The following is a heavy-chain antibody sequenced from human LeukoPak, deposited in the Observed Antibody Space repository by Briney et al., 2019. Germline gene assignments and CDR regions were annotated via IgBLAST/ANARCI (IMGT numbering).Heavy chain of an antibody. CDR3: AKWGGGYCSSTSCRQGAFDI. J-gene: IGHJ3*02. CDR2: ISGSGGST. CDR1: GFTFSSYA. V-gene: IGHV3-23*01. Sequence: PGGSLRLSCAASGFTFSSYAMSWVRQAPGKGLEWVSAISGSGGSTYYADSVKGRFTISRDNSKNTLCLQMNSLRAQDTAVYYGAKWGGGYCSSTSCRQGAFDIWGQGTMVTVSS. D-gene: IGHD2-2*01.